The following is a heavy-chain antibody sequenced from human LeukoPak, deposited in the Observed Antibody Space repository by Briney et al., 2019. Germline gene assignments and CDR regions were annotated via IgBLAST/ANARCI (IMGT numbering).Heavy chain of an antibody. CDR2: MNPNSGNT. Sequence: ASVKVSCKASGYTFTSYDINWVRQATGQGLEWMGWMNPNSGNTGYAQKFQGRVTMTRNTSISTAYMELSSLRSVDTAVYYCAREAAGFRYIDYWGQGTLVTVSS. CDR1: GYTFTSYD. D-gene: IGHD6-13*01. V-gene: IGHV1-8*01. J-gene: IGHJ4*02. CDR3: AREAAGFRYIDY.